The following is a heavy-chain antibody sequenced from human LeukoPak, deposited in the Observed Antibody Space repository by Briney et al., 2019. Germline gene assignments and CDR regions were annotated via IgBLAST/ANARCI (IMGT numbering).Heavy chain of an antibody. J-gene: IGHJ6*03. CDR1: GFTVSSNY. CDR2: ISGSGGST. D-gene: IGHD2/OR15-2a*01. Sequence: GGSLRLSCAASGFTVSSNYMSWVRQAPGKGLEWVSAISGSGGSTYYADSVKGRFTISRDNSKNTLYLQMNSLRAEDTAVYYCAKNNYYYYMDVWGKGTTVTVSS. V-gene: IGHV3-23*01. CDR3: AKNNYYYYMDV.